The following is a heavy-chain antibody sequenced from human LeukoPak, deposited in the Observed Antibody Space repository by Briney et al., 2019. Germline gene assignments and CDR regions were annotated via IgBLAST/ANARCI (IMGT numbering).Heavy chain of an antibody. D-gene: IGHD1-26*01. Sequence: PSETLSLTCAVSGGSISGYYWSWIRQPPGKGLEWIGYIYYSGSTNYNPSLKSRVTVPVDTSKNQLSLRLTSVTAADTAVYFCARRYSGTYWDSWGQGTLVTVSS. V-gene: IGHV4-59*08. CDR2: IYYSGST. CDR1: GGSISGYY. CDR3: ARRYSGTYWDS. J-gene: IGHJ4*02.